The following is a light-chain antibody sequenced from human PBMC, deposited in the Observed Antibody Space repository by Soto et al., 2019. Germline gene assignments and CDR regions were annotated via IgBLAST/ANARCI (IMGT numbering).Light chain of an antibody. CDR2: HAS. V-gene: IGKV3-15*01. CDR1: QSVSNS. J-gene: IGKJ4*01. CDR3: QQYNEWPLT. Sequence: EIVMTQSPATLSVSPGERATLSCRASQSVSNSLAWYQQKPGQAPRLLIYHASTGATGIPARFSGSGSGTELTLTISSVQSEDFAVYYCQQYNEWPLTFGGGIKVEIK.